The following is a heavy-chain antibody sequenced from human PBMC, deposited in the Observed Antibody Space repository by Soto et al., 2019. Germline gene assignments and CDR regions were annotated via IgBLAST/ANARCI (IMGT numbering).Heavy chain of an antibody. CDR1: GFSFSSYE. D-gene: IGHD5-12*01. V-gene: IGHV3-48*03. CDR3: ATERIMSTKDFDY. J-gene: IGHJ4*02. CDR2: ITSSGDRT. Sequence: EVQLVESGGGLVQPGGSLRLSCAASGFSFSSYELHWVRQSPGRGLEWLAYITSSGDRTDYPDSVRGRFTISRDNAKSSLYLQMDSLRAEDTAVYYCATERIMSTKDFDYWGQGTLVSVSS.